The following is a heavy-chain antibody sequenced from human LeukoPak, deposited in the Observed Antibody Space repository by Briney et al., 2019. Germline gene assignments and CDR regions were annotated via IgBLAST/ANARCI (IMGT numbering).Heavy chain of an antibody. CDR2: ISGSGGST. CDR1: GFTFSSYA. Sequence: PGGSLRLSCAASGFTFSSYAMSWVRQAPGKGLEWVSAISGSGGSTYYADSVKGRFTISRDNSKNTLYLQMNSLRAEDTAVYYCAKGPGGYCGGDCYSTDWGQGTLVTVSS. V-gene: IGHV3-23*01. CDR3: AKGPGGYCGGDCYSTD. J-gene: IGHJ4*02. D-gene: IGHD2-21*01.